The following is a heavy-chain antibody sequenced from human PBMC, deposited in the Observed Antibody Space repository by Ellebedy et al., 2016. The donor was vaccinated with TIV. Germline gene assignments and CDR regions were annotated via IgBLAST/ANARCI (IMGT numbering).Heavy chain of an antibody. CDR2: INPNSGGT. D-gene: IGHD1-26*01. CDR3: ARSRIVGATPLVAFDI. J-gene: IGHJ3*02. Sequence: AASVKVSCKASGYTFTGYYMHWVRQAPGQGLEWMGWINPNSGGTNYAQKFQGWVTMTRDTSISTAYMELSRLRSDDTAVYYCARSRIVGATPLVAFDIWGQGTMVTVSS. CDR1: GYTFTGYY. V-gene: IGHV1-2*04.